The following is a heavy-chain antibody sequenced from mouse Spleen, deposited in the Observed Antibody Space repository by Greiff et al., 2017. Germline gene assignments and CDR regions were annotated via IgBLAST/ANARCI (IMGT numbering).Heavy chain of an antibody. D-gene: IGHD2-4*01. Sequence: EVMLVESEGGLVQPGSSMKLSCTASGFTFSDYYMAWVRQVPEKGLEWVANINYDGSSTYYLDSLKSRFIISRDNAKNILYLQMSSLKSEDTATYYCARNDYDDPLWYFDVWGTGTTVTVSS. J-gene: IGHJ1*03. CDR3: ARNDYDDPLWYFDV. V-gene: IGHV5-16*01. CDR2: INYDGSST. CDR1: GFTFSDYY.